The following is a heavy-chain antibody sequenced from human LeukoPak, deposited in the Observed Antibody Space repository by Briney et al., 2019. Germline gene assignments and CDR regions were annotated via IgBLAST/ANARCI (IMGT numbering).Heavy chain of an antibody. J-gene: IGHJ6*02. Sequence: GGSLRLSCAASGFTVSSNYMSWVRQAPGKGLEWVSIIYSGGDTYYADSVKGRFTISRDNSKNTLYLQMNSLRAEDTAVYYCARELNDGTYYYGMDVWGRGTTVTVSS. CDR2: IYSGGDT. D-gene: IGHD3-22*01. CDR1: GFTVSSNY. CDR3: ARELNDGTYYYGMDV. V-gene: IGHV3-53*01.